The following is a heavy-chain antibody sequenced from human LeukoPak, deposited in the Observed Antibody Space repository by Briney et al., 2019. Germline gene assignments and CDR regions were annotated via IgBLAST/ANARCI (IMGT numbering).Heavy chain of an antibody. J-gene: IGHJ6*02. CDR2: INPNSGGT. CDR1: GYTFTSYG. V-gene: IGHV1-2*02. D-gene: IGHD3-22*01. Sequence: ASVKVSCKASGYTFTSYGISWVRQAPGQGLEWMGWINPNSGGTNYAQKFQGRVTMTRDTSISTAYMELSRLRSDDTAVYYCARVLYGYDSSGYYYYYYGMDVWGQGTTVTVSS. CDR3: ARVLYGYDSSGYYYYYYGMDV.